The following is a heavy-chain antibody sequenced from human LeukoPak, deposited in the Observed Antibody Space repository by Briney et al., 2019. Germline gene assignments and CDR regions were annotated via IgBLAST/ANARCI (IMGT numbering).Heavy chain of an antibody. CDR1: GFTFSSYG. CDR2: ISYDGSNK. V-gene: IGHV3-30*03. Sequence: GRSLRLSCAASGFTFSSYGMHWVRQAPGKGLEWVAVISYDGSNKYYADSVKGRFTISRDNSKNTLYLQMNSLRAEDTAVYYCVVGIAVAAPDYWGQGTLVTVSS. CDR3: VVGIAVAAPDY. J-gene: IGHJ4*02. D-gene: IGHD6-19*01.